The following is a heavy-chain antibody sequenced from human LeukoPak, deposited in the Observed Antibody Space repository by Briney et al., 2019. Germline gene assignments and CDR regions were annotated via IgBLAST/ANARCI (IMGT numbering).Heavy chain of an antibody. D-gene: IGHD2-2*01. CDR3: ARDLSPPGYCSSTSCSSFDY. Sequence: GGSLRLFCAASGFTFSSYWMSWVRQAPGKGLEWVSSISSSSSYIYYADSVKGRFTISRDNAKNSLYLQMNSLRAEDTAVYYCARDLSPPGYCSSTSCSSFDYWGQGTLVTVSS. V-gene: IGHV3-21*06. CDR1: GFTFSSYW. CDR2: ISSSSSYI. J-gene: IGHJ4*02.